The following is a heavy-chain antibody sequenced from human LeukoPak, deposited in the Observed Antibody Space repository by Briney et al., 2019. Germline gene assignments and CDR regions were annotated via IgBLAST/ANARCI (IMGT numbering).Heavy chain of an antibody. Sequence: GGSLRLSCAASGFTFSSYEMNWVRQAPGKGLEWVANINKDGSAKEDSVKGRLSISRDNAKNSLYLQMNSLRVEDTAVYYCARDPYDFSGGFAYGAFDMWGQGTTVTVSS. CDR2: INKDGSA. D-gene: IGHD3/OR15-3a*01. CDR3: ARDPYDFSGGFAYGAFDM. J-gene: IGHJ3*02. CDR1: GFTFSSYE. V-gene: IGHV3-7*01.